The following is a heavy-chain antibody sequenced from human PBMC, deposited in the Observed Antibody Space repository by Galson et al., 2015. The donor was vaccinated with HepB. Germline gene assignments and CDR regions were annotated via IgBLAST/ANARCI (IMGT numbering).Heavy chain of an antibody. CDR3: ARDPFQYRSSFDY. D-gene: IGHD5-12*01. CDR2: IYWNDDK. V-gene: IGHV2-5*01. J-gene: IGHJ4*03. CDR1: GFSLATSGVG. Sequence: PALVKPTQTLTLTCTFSGFSLATSGVGVGWIRQPPGKSLEWLALIYWNDDKRYSPSLETRLSISKDAPKKQVVLTLTNVDAADTATYYGARDPFQYRSSFDYWGLGTQVTVSS.